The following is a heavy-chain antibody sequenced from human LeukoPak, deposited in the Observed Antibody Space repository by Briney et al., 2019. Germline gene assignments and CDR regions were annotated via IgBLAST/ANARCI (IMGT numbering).Heavy chain of an antibody. D-gene: IGHD4-17*01. J-gene: IGHJ4*02. CDR2: ISAYNGNT. CDR1: GYTFTSYG. V-gene: IGHV1-18*01. CDR3: ARDLSPYGDYEIDY. Sequence: ASVKVSCKASGYTFTSYGIRWVRQAPGQGLEWMGWISAYNGNTNYAQKLQGRVTMTTDTSTSTAYMELRSLRSDDTAVYYCARDLSPYGDYEIDYWGQGTLVTVSS.